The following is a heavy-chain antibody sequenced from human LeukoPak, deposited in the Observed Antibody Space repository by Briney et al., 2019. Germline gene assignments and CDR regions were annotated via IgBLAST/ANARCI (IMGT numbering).Heavy chain of an antibody. CDR1: GYSFTSYW. J-gene: IGHJ4*02. V-gene: IGHV5-51*01. CDR3: ARQHTIGKTTVVTRGFDY. Sequence: GESLKISCKGSGYSFTSYWIGWVGQLPGKGLEWMGIIYPGDSDTRYNPSFQGQVTISADKSISTAYLQWSSLRASDTAMYYCARQHTIGKTTVVTRGFDYWGQGTLVTVSS. D-gene: IGHD4-23*01. CDR2: IYPGDSDT.